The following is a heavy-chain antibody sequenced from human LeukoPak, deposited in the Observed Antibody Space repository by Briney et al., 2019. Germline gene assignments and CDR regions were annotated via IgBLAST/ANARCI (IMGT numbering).Heavy chain of an antibody. CDR3: ARQPFSPPGYYYGMDV. V-gene: IGHV5-51*01. CDR2: IYPGDSDT. CDR1: GYSFTSYW. J-gene: IGHJ6*02. Sequence: GESLKISSKGSGYSFTSYWIGWVRQMPGKGLEWMGIIYPGDSDTRYSPSFQGQVTISADKSTSTAYLQWSSLKASDTAMYYCARQPFSPPGYYYGMDVWGQGTTVTVSS.